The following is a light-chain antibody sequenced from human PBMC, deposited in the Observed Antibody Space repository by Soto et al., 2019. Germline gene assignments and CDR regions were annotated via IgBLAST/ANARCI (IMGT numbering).Light chain of an antibody. CDR3: QTWDTGIRV. CDR1: SGHSDYA. CDR2: LNNDGSH. V-gene: IGLV4-69*02. J-gene: IGLJ3*02. Sequence: QPVLTQSPSASASLGASVKLTCTLSSGHSDYAIAWHQQQPEKGPRYLMNLNNDGSHTKGDGIPDRFSGSSSGAERYLTISSLQSDDEADYYCQTWDTGIRVFGGGTKLTVL.